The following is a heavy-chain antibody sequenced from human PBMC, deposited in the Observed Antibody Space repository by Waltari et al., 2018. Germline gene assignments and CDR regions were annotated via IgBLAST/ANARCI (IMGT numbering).Heavy chain of an antibody. CDR3: ARVGFDYYDSSGYQAPIDY. Sequence: QLQLQESGPGLVKPSETLSLTCTVSGGSISSSSYYWGWIRPPPGKGLEWIGSIYYSGSTYYNPSLKSRVTISVDTSKNQFSLKLSSVTAADTAVYYCARVGFDYYDSSGYQAPIDYWGQGTLVTVSS. CDR1: GGSISSSSYY. D-gene: IGHD3-22*01. V-gene: IGHV4-39*01. J-gene: IGHJ4*02. CDR2: IYYSGST.